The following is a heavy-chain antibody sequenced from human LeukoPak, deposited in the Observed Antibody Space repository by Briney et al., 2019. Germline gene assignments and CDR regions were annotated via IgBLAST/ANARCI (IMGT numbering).Heavy chain of an antibody. Sequence: GGSLRLSCAASGFTFSSYAMSWARQAPGKGLEWISGISGSGGNTYYADSVKGRFTISRDISKNTLYLQMNSLRGEDTAVYYCATDNGPGGYWGQGTLVTVSS. D-gene: IGHD3-10*01. V-gene: IGHV3-23*01. CDR2: ISGSGGNT. CDR1: GFTFSSYA. CDR3: ATDNGPGGY. J-gene: IGHJ4*02.